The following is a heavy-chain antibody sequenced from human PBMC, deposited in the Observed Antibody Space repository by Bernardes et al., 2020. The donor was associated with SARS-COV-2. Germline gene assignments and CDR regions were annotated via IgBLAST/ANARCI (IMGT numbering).Heavy chain of an antibody. CDR2: IYDGGST. CDR3: AREPTFYYESSGYFRGFCFDY. CDR1: GFTVTANS. D-gene: IGHD3-22*01. V-gene: IGHV3-66*02. J-gene: IGHJ4*02. Sequence: GGSLRLSCTASGFTVTANSMSWVRQAPGKGLEWVSAIYDGGSTTYADSVKGRFRISRDNSKNTLYLQMSSLRPEDTAVYYCAREPTFYYESSGYFRGFCFDYWGQGNMVTVSS.